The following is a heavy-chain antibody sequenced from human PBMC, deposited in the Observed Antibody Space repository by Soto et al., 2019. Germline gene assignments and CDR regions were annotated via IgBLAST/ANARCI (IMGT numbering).Heavy chain of an antibody. CDR3: ARVDTAMVTYYFDY. CDR1: GFTFSEYY. Sequence: PLRLSCTTSGFTFSEYYTSWIRHAGGKGLEWCSYISSSGSTIYYADSVKGRFTISRDNAKNSLYLQMNSLRAEDTAVYYCARVDTAMVTYYFDYWGQGTLLT. J-gene: IGHJ4*02. D-gene: IGHD5-18*01. V-gene: IGHV3-11*01. CDR2: ISSSGSTI.